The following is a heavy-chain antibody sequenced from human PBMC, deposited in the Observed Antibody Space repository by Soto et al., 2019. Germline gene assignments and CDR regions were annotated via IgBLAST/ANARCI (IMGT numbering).Heavy chain of an antibody. D-gene: IGHD2-8*02. V-gene: IGHV1-69*01. CDR3: ATTPLVVRIRGYFYL. CDR2: IIPISGTG. J-gene: IGHJ2*01. Sequence: QVQLVQSGAEVKKPGSSVKVSCKASGGTFSSYVISWVRQAPGQGLEWMGGIIPISGTGKYAQQFQGGVTITADESTSTADMELISLRSEVTAVYFCATTPLVVRIRGYFYLWGRGTLVALSS. CDR1: GGTFSSYV.